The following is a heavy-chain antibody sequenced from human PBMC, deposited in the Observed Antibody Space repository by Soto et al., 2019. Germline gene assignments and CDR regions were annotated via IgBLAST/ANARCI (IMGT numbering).Heavy chain of an antibody. CDR1: GFTVSSNY. CDR3: ARDPPATRHGMDV. V-gene: IGHV3-53*01. CDR2: IYSGGST. J-gene: IGHJ6*02. Sequence: PGGSLRLSCAASGFTVSSNYMSWVRQAPGKGLEWVSVIYSGGSTYYADSVRGRFTISRDNSKNTLHLQMKSLRAEDTAVYYCARDPPATRHGMDVWGQGTTVTVSS.